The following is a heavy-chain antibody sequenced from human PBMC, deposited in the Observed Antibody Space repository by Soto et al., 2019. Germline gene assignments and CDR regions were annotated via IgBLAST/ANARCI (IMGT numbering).Heavy chain of an antibody. J-gene: IGHJ3*02. D-gene: IGHD3-10*01. Sequence: QVQLVESGGGVVQPGRSLRLSCAASGFTFSSYGMHWVRQAPGKGLEWVAVIWYDGSNKYYADSVKGRFTISRDNSKNTLYLQMNSLSAEDTAVYYCARGYYYGSVSYFYAFDIWGQGTMVTASS. CDR2: IWYDGSNK. CDR3: ARGYYYGSVSYFYAFDI. V-gene: IGHV3-33*01. CDR1: GFTFSSYG.